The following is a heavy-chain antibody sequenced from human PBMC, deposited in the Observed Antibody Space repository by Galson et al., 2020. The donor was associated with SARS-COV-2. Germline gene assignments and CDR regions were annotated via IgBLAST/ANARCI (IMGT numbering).Heavy chain of an antibody. CDR1: GYTLTELS. CDR2: FDPEAGET. V-gene: IGHV1-24*01. CDR3: ATSTPHCTNGVCYTNWFDP. D-gene: IGHD2-8*01. Sequence: ASVKVSCKVSGYTLTELSMHWVRQAPGKGLEWMGGFDPEAGETIYAQKFQGRVTMTEDTSTDTAYMELSSLRSEDTAVYYCATSTPHCTNGVCYTNWFDPWGQGTLVTVSS. J-gene: IGHJ5*02.